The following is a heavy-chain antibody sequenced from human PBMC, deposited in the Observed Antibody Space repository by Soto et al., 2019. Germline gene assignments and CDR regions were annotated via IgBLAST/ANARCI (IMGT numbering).Heavy chain of an antibody. CDR1: GYTFTSYY. D-gene: IGHD6-19*01. V-gene: IGHV1-46*01. J-gene: IGHJ3*01. CDR3: ARHRSGDDRDAFDV. Sequence: ASVKVSCKASGYTFTSYYMHWVRQAPGQGLKWMGIINPSGGSTSYAQKFQGRVTMTRDTSTSTVYMELSGLGASDTALYYCARHRSGDDRDAFDVWGQGTMVTVSS. CDR2: INPSGGST.